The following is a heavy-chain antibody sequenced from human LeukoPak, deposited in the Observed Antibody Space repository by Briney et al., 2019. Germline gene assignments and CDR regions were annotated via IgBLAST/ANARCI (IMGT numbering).Heavy chain of an antibody. CDR3: AGRRRRGYSYGFDY. J-gene: IGHJ4*02. V-gene: IGHV4-4*07. Sequence: SETLSLTCTVSGGSISSYYWSWIRQPAGKGLEWIGRIYTSGSTNYNPSLKSRVTMSVDTSKNQFSLKLSSVTAADTAVYYCAGRRRRGYSYGFDYWGQGTLVTVSS. D-gene: IGHD5-18*01. CDR2: IYTSGST. CDR1: GGSISSYY.